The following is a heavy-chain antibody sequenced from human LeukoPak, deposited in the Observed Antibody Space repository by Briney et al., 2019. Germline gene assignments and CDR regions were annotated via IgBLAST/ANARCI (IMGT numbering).Heavy chain of an antibody. D-gene: IGHD5-24*01. CDR2: IYYSGST. CDR1: GGSISSYY. CDR3: ARESLTWLQSRASWFDP. J-gene: IGHJ5*02. V-gene: IGHV4-59*12. Sequence: PETLSLTCTVSGGSISSYYWSWIRQPPGKGLERIGPIYYSGSTYYNLSLKSRVTISVDSSKNQFSLRMSSVTAADTAVYYYARESLTWLQSRASWFDPWGQGTLVTVSS.